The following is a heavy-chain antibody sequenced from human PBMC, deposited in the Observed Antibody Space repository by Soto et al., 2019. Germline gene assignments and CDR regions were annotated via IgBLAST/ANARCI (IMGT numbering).Heavy chain of an antibody. CDR1: GFTFSSYG. CDR2: ISYDGSNK. V-gene: IGHV3-30*18. CDR3: AKFLDYYDSPHYYNGMDV. Sequence: QVQLVESGGGVVQPGRSLRLSCAASGFTFSSYGMHWVRQAPGKGLEWVAVISYDGSNKYYADSVKGRFTISRDNSKNTLYLQMNSLRAEDTAVYYGAKFLDYYDSPHYYNGMDVWGQGTTVTVSS. J-gene: IGHJ6*02. D-gene: IGHD3-22*01.